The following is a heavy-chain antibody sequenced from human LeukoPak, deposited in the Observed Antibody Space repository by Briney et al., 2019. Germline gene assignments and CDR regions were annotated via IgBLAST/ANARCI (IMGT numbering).Heavy chain of an antibody. CDR1: GFTFSSYA. V-gene: IGHV3-23*01. D-gene: IGHD3-3*01. CDR2: ISGSGGST. CDR3: ARAEWSNWYFDL. J-gene: IGHJ2*01. Sequence: GGSLRLSCAASGFTFSSYAMSWVRQAPGKGLEWVSAISGSGGSTYYADSVKGRFTISRDNSKNTLYLQMNSLRAEDTAVYYCARAEWSNWYFDLWGRGTLATVSS.